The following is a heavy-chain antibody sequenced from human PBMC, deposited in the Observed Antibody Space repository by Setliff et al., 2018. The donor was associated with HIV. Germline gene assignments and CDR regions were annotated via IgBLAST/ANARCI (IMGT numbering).Heavy chain of an antibody. Sequence: SETLSLTCAVYGGSLSGYYWRWIRQPPGKGLEWIGDVSHTGSTNYNPSLKSRITISADTPKNQFYLKLSPVTAADTAVYYCAREGTYSGTYWVRRVASFDIWGQGTMVTVSS. CDR3: AREGTYSGTYWVRRVASFDI. D-gene: IGHD1-26*01. V-gene: IGHV4-34*01. CDR1: GGSLSGYY. CDR2: VSHTGST. J-gene: IGHJ3*02.